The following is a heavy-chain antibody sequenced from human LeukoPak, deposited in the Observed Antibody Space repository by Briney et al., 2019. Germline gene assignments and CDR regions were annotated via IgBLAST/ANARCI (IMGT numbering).Heavy chain of an antibody. CDR3: ARSYSTSSKIFDY. Sequence: GGSLRLSCAAPGFTFSNYWMNWVRQAPGKGLEWLANIKQDGSEKYYVDSVKGRFTISRDNAKNSLNLQMNSLRAGDTAVYYCARSYSTSSKIFDYWGQGTLVTVSS. V-gene: IGHV3-7*01. CDR2: IKQDGSEK. D-gene: IGHD6-6*01. J-gene: IGHJ4*02. CDR1: GFTFSNYW.